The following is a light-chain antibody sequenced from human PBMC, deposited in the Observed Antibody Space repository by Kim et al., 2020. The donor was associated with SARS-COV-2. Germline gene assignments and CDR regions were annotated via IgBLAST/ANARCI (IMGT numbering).Light chain of an antibody. V-gene: IGKV1-12*01. CDR1: QDVSRG. CDR3: QQANSFPIT. J-gene: IGKJ5*01. Sequence: ASVGDRVTITCRASQDVSRGLAWYQQKPGKAPNLLIYAASTLQSGVPSRFSGSGSGTDFTLIISSLQPEDFATYYCQQANSFPITFGQGTRLEIK. CDR2: AAS.